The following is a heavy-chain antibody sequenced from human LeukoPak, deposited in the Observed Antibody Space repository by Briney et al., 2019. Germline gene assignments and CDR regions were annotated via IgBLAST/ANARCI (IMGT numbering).Heavy chain of an antibody. Sequence: PSETLSLTCTVSGGSISSYYWGWIRQPAGKGLEWIGRICTSGSTNYNPSLKSRVTMSVDTSKNQFSLKLSSVTAADTAVYYCARDCGGDCYHPRPNDAFDIWGQGTMVIVSS. CDR2: ICTSGST. CDR3: ARDCGGDCYHPRPNDAFDI. CDR1: GGSISSYY. D-gene: IGHD2-21*02. J-gene: IGHJ3*02. V-gene: IGHV4-4*07.